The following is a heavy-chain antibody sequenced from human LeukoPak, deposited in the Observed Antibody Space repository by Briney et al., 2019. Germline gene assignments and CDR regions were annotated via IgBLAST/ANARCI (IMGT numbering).Heavy chain of an antibody. CDR2: INHSGST. J-gene: IGHJ5*02. V-gene: IGHV4-34*01. CDR1: GGSFSGYY. Sequence: SETLSLTCAVYGGSFSGYYWSWIRQPPGKGLEWIGEINHSGSTNYNPSLKSRVTISVDTSKNQFSLKLSSVTAADTAVYYCARHRRITMVRGAPGLNWFDPWGQGTLVTVSS. D-gene: IGHD3-10*01. CDR3: ARHRRITMVRGAPGLNWFDP.